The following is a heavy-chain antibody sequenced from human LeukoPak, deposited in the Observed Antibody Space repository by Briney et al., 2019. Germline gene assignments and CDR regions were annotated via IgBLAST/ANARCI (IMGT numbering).Heavy chain of an antibody. CDR2: ISYDGSNK. Sequence: PGGSLRLSCAASGFTFSSYGMHWVRQAPGKGLEWVAVISYDGSNKYYADSVKGRFTISRDNSKNTLYLQMNSLRAEDTAVYYCARVAYGSLIDYWGQGTLVTVSS. CDR1: GFTFSSYG. V-gene: IGHV3-30*03. D-gene: IGHD3-10*01. CDR3: ARVAYGSLIDY. J-gene: IGHJ4*02.